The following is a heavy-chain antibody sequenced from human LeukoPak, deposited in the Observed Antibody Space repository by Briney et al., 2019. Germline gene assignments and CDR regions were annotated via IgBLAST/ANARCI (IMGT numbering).Heavy chain of an antibody. D-gene: IGHD4-23*01. CDR1: GFTFTSSA. CDR3: AADRGGNSDLRY. V-gene: IGHV1-58*02. CDR2: IVVGSGNT. Sequence: ASVKASCKASGFTFTSSAMQWVRQARGQRLEWIGWIVVGSGNTNYAQKFQERVTITRDMSTSTAYMELSSLRSEDTAVYYCAADRGGNSDLRYWGQGTLVTVSS. J-gene: IGHJ4*02.